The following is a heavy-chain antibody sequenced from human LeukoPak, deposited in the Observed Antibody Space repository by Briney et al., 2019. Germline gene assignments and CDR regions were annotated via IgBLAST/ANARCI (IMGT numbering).Heavy chain of an antibody. J-gene: IGHJ4*02. CDR1: GFTFSSYA. CDR3: SVDLDY. CDR2: ISYDGSNE. Sequence: PGRSLRLSCAASGFTFSSYAMHWVRQAPGKGLEWVAVISYDGSNEYYADSVKGRFTISRDNSKNTLYLQMNSLRAEDTAVYYCSVDLDYWGQGTLVTVSS. V-gene: IGHV3-30*04.